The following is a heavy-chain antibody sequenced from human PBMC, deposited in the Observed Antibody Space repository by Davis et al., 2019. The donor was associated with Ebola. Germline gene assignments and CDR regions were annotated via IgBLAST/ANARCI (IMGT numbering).Heavy chain of an antibody. CDR1: GGTFSRYA. J-gene: IGHJ3*02. CDR3: ASTTYYDFWSGLDAFDI. CDR2: IIPIFGTA. Sequence: SVKVSCKASGGTFSRYAISWVRQAPGQGLEWMGGIIPIFGTANYAQKFQGRVTITADESTSTAYMELSSLRSEDTAVYYCASTTYYDFWSGLDAFDIWGQGTMVTVSS. D-gene: IGHD3-3*01. V-gene: IGHV1-69*13.